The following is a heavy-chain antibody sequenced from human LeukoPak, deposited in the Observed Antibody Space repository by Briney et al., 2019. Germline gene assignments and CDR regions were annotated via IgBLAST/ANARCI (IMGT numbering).Heavy chain of an antibody. CDR1: GGSISSYY. Sequence: KSSETLSLTCTVSGGSISSYYWSWIRQPPGKGLEWIGYIYTSGSTNYNPSLKSRVTISVDTSKNQFSLKLSSVTAADTAVYYCARQQYYYYYMDVWGKGTTVTVSS. CDR3: ARQQYYYYYMDV. V-gene: IGHV4-4*09. D-gene: IGHD6-13*01. CDR2: IYTSGST. J-gene: IGHJ6*03.